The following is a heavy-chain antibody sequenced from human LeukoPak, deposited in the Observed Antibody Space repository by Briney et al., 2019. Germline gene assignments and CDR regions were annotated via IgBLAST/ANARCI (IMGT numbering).Heavy chain of an antibody. CDR2: VGVDERTI. D-gene: IGHD1-26*01. V-gene: IGHV3-30*04. CDR3: AREKQSGGTSFDY. Sequence: GGSLRLSCAASGFTFTGHSMHWVRQAPGKGLEWVAVVGVDERTIFYADSLKGRFTVSRDNSKNTVYLQMNSLRDEDTAFYYCAREKQSGGTSFDYWGQGSLVSVSS. CDR1: GFTFTGHS. J-gene: IGHJ4*02.